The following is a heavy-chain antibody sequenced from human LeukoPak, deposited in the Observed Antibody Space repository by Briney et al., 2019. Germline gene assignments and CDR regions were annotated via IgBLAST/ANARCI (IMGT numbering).Heavy chain of an antibody. J-gene: IGHJ4*02. D-gene: IGHD3-3*01. CDR2: ISGSGGST. Sequence: GGSLRLSCAASGFTFSSYAMSCVRQAPGKGLEWVSAISGSGGSTYSADSVKGRFTISRYNSKNTLHLHMNSLRAEATAVYYCAKAPVRLLEWIATQGVFNYWGQGTLVTVSS. CDR1: GFTFSSYA. CDR3: AKAPVRLLEWIATQGVFNY. V-gene: IGHV3-23*01.